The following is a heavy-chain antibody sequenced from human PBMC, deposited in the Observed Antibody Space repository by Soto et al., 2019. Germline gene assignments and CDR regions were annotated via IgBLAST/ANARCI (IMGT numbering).Heavy chain of an antibody. CDR3: ARIRADSDYVCGSSRYNEFDY. CDR2: IDWDDDK. V-gene: IGHV2-70*01. D-gene: IGHD3-16*02. J-gene: IGHJ4*02. CDR1: GFSLSTSGMC. Sequence: ESGPTLVNPTQTLTLTCTFSGFSLSTSGMCVSWIRQPPGKALEWLALIDWDDDKYYSTSLKTRLTISKDTSKNQVVLTMTNMDPVDTATYYCARIRADSDYVCGSSRYNEFDYWGQGTLVTVSS.